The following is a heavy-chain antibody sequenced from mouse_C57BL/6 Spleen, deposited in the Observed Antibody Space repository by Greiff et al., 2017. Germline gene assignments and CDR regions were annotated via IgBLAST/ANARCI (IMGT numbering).Heavy chain of an antibody. CDR1: GYAFSSYW. D-gene: IGHD2-3*01. Sequence: LVESGAELVKPGASVKISCKASGYAFSSYWMNWVKQRPGKGLEWIGQIYPGDGATNYNGKFKGKAILTANKSSSTAYMQLSNLTSEVSAVYFSARSYDGYLYYYDYWGQGTTLTVSS. CDR3: ARSYDGYLYYYDY. J-gene: IGHJ2*01. CDR2: IYPGDGAT. V-gene: IGHV1-80*01.